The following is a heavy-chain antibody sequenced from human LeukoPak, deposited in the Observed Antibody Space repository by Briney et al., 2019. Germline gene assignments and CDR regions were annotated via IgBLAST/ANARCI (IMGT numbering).Heavy chain of an antibody. J-gene: IGHJ4*02. CDR1: GDSISSSNYY. V-gene: IGHV4-39*01. CDR3: ARQIAAAGTFDY. CDR2: IYYSGST. Sequence: SETLSLTCTVSGDSISSSNYYWGWIRQPPGKGLEWIGSIYYSGSTYYNPSLKSRVTIFVDTSKNQFSLKLSSVTAADTAVYYCARQIAAAGTFDYWGQGTLVTVSS. D-gene: IGHD6-13*01.